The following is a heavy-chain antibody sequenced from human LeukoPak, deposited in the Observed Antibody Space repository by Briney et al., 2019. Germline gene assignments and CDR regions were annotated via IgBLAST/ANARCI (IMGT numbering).Heavy chain of an antibody. V-gene: IGHV4-34*01. J-gene: IGHJ5*02. CDR2: INHSGST. CDR3: ARGGVYQLLFRRWFDP. D-gene: IGHD2-2*01. CDR1: GGSFSGYY. Sequence: SATLSRTCAVYGGSFSGYYWSWIRQPPGKGLEWIGEINHSGSTNYNPSLKSRVTISVDTSKNQFSLKLSSVTAADTAVYYCARGGVYQLLFRRWFDPWGQGTLVTVSS.